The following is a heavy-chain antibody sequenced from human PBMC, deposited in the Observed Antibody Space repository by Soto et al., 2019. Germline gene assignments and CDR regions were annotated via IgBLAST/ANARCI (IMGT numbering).Heavy chain of an antibody. CDR2: IIPILDIA. CDR3: ARGIYGAYDFDY. CDR1: GGTFSSYI. Sequence: QVQLVQSGAEVKKPGSSVKVSCKASGGTFSSYIINWVRQAPGQGLEWMGRIIPILDIAKNAQKFQGRVTITADKSTSTAYMELSSLRSEDTAVYYCARGIYGAYDFDYWGQGTLVTVSS. J-gene: IGHJ4*02. D-gene: IGHD4-17*01. V-gene: IGHV1-69*02.